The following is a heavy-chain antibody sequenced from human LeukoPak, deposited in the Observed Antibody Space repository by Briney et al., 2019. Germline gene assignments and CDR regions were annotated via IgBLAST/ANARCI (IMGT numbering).Heavy chain of an antibody. Sequence: SETLSLTCTVSGGSISSSSYYWGWIRQPPGKGLEWIGSIYYSGSTYYNPSLKSRVTISVDTSKNQFSLKLSSVTAADTAVYYCARAGIAAAPLLWGQGTLVTVSS. CDR2: IYYSGST. CDR1: GGSISSSSYY. V-gene: IGHV4-39*07. J-gene: IGHJ4*02. D-gene: IGHD6-13*01. CDR3: ARAGIAAAPLL.